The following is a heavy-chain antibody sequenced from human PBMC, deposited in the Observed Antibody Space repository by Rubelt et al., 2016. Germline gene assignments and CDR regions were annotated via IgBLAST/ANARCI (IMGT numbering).Heavy chain of an antibody. D-gene: IGHD5-24*01. CDR1: GFTFSTSG. V-gene: IGHV3-30*18. J-gene: IGHJ4*02. CDR3: AKDHSGDMATRRFDF. Sequence: EARGGLVQPGGSLRLSCAASGFTFSTSGMHWVRQAPGKGLEWVAVISYDGSGKYYADSVKGRFTVSRDNSKNTMFLQMNSLRTDDTAVYFCAKDHSGDMATRRFDFWGQGTLVTVSS. CDR2: ISYDGSGK.